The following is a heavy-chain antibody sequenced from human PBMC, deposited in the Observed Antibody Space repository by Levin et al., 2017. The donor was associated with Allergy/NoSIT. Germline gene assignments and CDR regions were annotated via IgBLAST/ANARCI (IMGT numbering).Heavy chain of an antibody. V-gene: IGHV4-34*01. CDR3: VRGSYCSGGSCYSIWFDP. J-gene: IGHJ5*02. CDR2: ITHSGST. CDR1: GGSFSGYY. D-gene: IGHD2-15*01. Sequence: SQTLSLPCTVYGGSFSGYYWNWIRPPPGRGLEWIGEITHSGSTNYNPSLKSRVTISVDTSKNQFSLRLSSVTAADTAVYYCVRGSYCSGGSCYSIWFDPWGQGTLVTVSS.